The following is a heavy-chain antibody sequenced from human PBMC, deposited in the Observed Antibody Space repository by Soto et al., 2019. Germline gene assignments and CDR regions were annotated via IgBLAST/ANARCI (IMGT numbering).Heavy chain of an antibody. J-gene: IGHJ4*02. V-gene: IGHV3-33*01. CDR1: GFTFSSYG. D-gene: IGHD5-12*01. CDR2: IWYDGSNK. CDR3: AREGFSGYDCFFDY. Sequence: GGSLRLSCAASGFTFSSYGMHWVRQAPGKGLEWVAVIWYDGSNKYYADSVKGRFTISRDNSKNTLYLQMNSLRAEDTAVYYCAREGFSGYDCFFDYWGQGTLVTVSS.